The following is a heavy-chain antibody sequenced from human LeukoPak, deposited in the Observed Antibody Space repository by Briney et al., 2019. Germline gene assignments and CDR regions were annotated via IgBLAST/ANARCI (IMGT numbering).Heavy chain of an antibody. J-gene: IGHJ4*02. Sequence: GGSLRLSCAASGFTFSSYGMHWVRQAPGKGLEWVAFIRYDGSNKYYADSVKGRFTISRDDSKNTVYLQMNSLRAEDTAVYYCARDTNTKNWGQGTLVTVSS. CDR3: ARDTNTKN. D-gene: IGHD2-8*01. V-gene: IGHV3-30*02. CDR2: IRYDGSNK. CDR1: GFTFSSYG.